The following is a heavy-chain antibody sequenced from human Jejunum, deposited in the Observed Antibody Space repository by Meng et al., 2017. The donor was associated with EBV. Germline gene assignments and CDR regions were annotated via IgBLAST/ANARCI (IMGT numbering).Heavy chain of an antibody. CDR3: TRGSTGAFNA. Sequence: QLRLQESGPGLVKPWDTLSLTCTVTGDSVRSYYWSWLRQSPEKGLEWIGYSHYSETSIYSPSLMSRATISVDTSNSQFSLKLNSVTAADTAIYYCTRGSTGAFNAWGQGILVTVSS. J-gene: IGHJ4*02. CDR1: GDSVRSYY. CDR2: SHYSETS. D-gene: IGHD2/OR15-2a*01. V-gene: IGHV4-59*02.